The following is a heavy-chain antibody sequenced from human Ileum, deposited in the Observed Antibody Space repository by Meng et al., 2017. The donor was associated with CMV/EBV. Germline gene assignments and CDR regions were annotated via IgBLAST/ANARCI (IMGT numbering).Heavy chain of an antibody. CDR2: INHSGST. Sequence: SEILSLTCAVYGGAFSDYYWSWIRQLPGKGLEWIGEINHSGSTNYNPSLKSLVTISVYTSKMQFSLKLTSVTAADTAVYYCARRVTEIYYFDYWSRVTLVT. J-gene: IGHJ4*02. D-gene: IGHD4-23*01. CDR3: ARRVTEIYYFDY. V-gene: IGHV4-34*01. CDR1: GGAFSDYY.